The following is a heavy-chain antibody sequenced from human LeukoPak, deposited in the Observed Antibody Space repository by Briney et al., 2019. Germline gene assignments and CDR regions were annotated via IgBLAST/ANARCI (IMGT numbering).Heavy chain of an antibody. CDR2: INPNSGGK. D-gene: IGHD7-27*01. V-gene: IGHV1-2*02. CDR3: ARDHTGFHY. Sequence: APVKVSCKASGYTFTGYYMHWVRKAPGQGLQWMGWINPNSGGKSYAQKFQGRVTMTGDTSINTAYMELSSLRSDDTAVYYCARDHTGFHYWGQGTLVTVSS. CDR1: GYTFTGYY. J-gene: IGHJ4*02.